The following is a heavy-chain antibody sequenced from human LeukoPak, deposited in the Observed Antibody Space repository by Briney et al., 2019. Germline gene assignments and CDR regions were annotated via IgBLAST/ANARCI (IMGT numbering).Heavy chain of an antibody. CDR3: ARSGFTGYDFSVFY. Sequence: GGSLRLSCAASGFIFSTYAMHWLRQAPAKGLEYVSTILSNGGSTYYADSVKGRFTISRDNSKNTLYLQMDSLRAEDMAVYYCARSGFTGYDFSVFYWGQGTLVTVSS. CDR1: GFIFSTYA. J-gene: IGHJ4*02. D-gene: IGHD5-12*01. CDR2: ILSNGGST. V-gene: IGHV3-64*02.